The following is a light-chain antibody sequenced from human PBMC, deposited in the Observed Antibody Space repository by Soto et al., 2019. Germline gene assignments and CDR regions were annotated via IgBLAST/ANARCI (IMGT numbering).Light chain of an antibody. Sequence: EIVLTQSPGTLSLSPGERATLSCRASQSVSNNYLAWYQQKPGQAPRLLIYGASNRATGIPDRFSGSGSGTDFTLTISRQEPEDSAVYYCQQYGGSGTFGQGTKVDIK. CDR1: QSVSNNY. CDR3: QQYGGSGT. CDR2: GAS. J-gene: IGKJ1*01. V-gene: IGKV3-20*01.